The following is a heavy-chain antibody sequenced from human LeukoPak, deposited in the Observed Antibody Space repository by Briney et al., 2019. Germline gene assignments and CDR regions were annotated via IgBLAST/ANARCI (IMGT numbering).Heavy chain of an antibody. Sequence: SETLSLTCAVSGGSISSGGYSWCWIRQPPGKGLEWIGYIYHSGSTYYNPSLKSRVTISVDRSKNQFSLKLSSVTAADTAVYYCAREDTGAFDIWGQGTMVTVSS. D-gene: IGHD1-1*01. J-gene: IGHJ3*02. CDR3: AREDTGAFDI. CDR1: GGSISSGGYS. CDR2: IYHSGST. V-gene: IGHV4-30-2*01.